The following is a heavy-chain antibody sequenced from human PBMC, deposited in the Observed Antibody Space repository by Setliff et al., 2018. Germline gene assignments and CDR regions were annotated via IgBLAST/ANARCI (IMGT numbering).Heavy chain of an antibody. CDR1: GGTFSSYA. J-gene: IGHJ4*02. D-gene: IGHD3-3*01. Sequence: SVKVSCKASGGTFSSYAISWVRQAPGQGHEWMGGIIPIFGTANYAQKFQGRVTITADESTSTAYMELSSLRSEDTAVYYCASSRDYNFWSGYYSPLDYWGQGTLVTVSS. CDR2: IIPIFGTA. CDR3: ASSRDYNFWSGYYSPLDY. V-gene: IGHV1-69*13.